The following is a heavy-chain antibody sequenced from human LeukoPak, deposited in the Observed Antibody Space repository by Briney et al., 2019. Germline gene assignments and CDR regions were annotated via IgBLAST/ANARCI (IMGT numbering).Heavy chain of an antibody. V-gene: IGHV4-59*01. CDR2: TYYSGST. CDR3: ARYSGSYALFDY. Sequence: SETLSLTCIVSGGSISSYYWSWIRQPPGKGLEWIGYTYYSGSTNYNPSLKSRVTISVDTSKNQFSLKLSSVTAADTAVYYCARYSGSYALFDYWGQGTLVTVSS. J-gene: IGHJ4*02. CDR1: GGSISSYY. D-gene: IGHD1-26*01.